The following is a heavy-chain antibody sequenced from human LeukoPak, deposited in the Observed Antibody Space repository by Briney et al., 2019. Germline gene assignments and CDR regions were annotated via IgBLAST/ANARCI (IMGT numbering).Heavy chain of an antibody. Sequence: ASVKVSCKASGYSFKAYYMHWVRQAPGQGLEWMGWINPNTGDTNFAQKFQGRVTMTRDTSISTAYMELRRLTSDDTAIYCCARSLSTDYWGQGTLVAVSS. J-gene: IGHJ4*02. CDR2: INPNTGDT. V-gene: IGHV1-2*02. CDR3: ARSLSTDY. CDR1: GYSFKAYY.